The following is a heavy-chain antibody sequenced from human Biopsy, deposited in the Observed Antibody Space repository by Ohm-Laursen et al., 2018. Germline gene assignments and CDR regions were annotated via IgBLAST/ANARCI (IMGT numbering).Heavy chain of an antibody. J-gene: IGHJ1*01. Sequence: SETLSLTCTVSGGSFTGHYWSWIRQPPGKGLEWIGHISYTGYTSHNASLKSRVTISLDTSRKHFSLRLTSLAAADTAVYYCARGSNEYGGLYFPHWGQGTLVTVSS. CDR1: GGSFTGHY. V-gene: IGHV4-59*11. D-gene: IGHD4-23*01. CDR3: ARGSNEYGGLYFPH. CDR2: ISYTGYT.